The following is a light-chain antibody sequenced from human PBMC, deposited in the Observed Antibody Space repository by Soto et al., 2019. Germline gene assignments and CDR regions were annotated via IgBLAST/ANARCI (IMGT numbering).Light chain of an antibody. J-gene: IGKJ2*01. CDR1: QSVSSY. Sequence: EIVLTQSPATLSLSPGERATLSCRASQSVSSYLAWYQQKPGLAPRLLIYDASNRATGIPARFSGSGSGTDFTLTISSLEPEDFAVYYCHQRSNWPLYTFGQGTKLEIK. CDR3: HQRSNWPLYT. V-gene: IGKV3-11*01. CDR2: DAS.